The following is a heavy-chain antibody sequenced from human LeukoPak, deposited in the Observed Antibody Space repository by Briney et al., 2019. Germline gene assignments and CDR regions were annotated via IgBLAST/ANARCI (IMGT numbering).Heavy chain of an antibody. D-gene: IGHD1-14*01. CDR1: GYTSPDYY. CDR3: ARSPGGICHSCNWFDA. CDR2: VNPNTGGT. J-gene: IGHJ5*02. V-gene: IGHV1-2*02. Sequence: ASVKVSCKTSGYTSPDYYIHWVRQAPGQGLEWKGWVNPNTGGTNYEQKFQGRVTMTWDTSIRTAYMEVSSLRSDDTAVYYCARSPGGICHSCNWFDAWGQGTVVTVSS.